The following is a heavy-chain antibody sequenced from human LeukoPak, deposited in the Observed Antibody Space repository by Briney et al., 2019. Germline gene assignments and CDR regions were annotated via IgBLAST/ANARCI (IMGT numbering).Heavy chain of an antibody. CDR1: GXSISSYY. CDR2: IYTSGST. CDR3: ARDSLVRPTRDYYYYGMDV. Sequence: KTSETLSLTFTVPGXSISSYYWSWIRQPAGKGVEWIGRIYTSGSTNYNPSLKSRVTMSVDTSKNQFSLKLSSVTAADTAVYYCARDSLVRPTRDYYYYGMDVWGQGTTVTVSS. D-gene: IGHD6-6*01. V-gene: IGHV4-4*07. J-gene: IGHJ6*02.